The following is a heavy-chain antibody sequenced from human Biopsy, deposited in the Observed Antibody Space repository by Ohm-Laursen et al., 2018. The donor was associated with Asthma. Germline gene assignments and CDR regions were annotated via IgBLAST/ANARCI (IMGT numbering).Heavy chain of an antibody. V-gene: IGHV3-23*01. D-gene: IGHD6-19*01. CDR1: GFTFMTYG. CDR2: ISGGGPST. Sequence: GSLRLSCAASGFTFMTYGMTWVRQAPGRGLEWVATISGGGPSTFYAAPVKGRFTISSDTLKNTVFLHLSSLRAEDTAVYYCAKESGTVGWHADYLEEWGRGTLVTVSS. J-gene: IGHJ4*02. CDR3: AKESGTVGWHADYLEE.